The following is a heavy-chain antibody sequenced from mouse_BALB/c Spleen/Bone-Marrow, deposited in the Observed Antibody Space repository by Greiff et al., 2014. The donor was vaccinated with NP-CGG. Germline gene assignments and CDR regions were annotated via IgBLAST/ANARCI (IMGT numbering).Heavy chain of an antibody. CDR2: IDPANGNT. D-gene: IGHD1-1*01. J-gene: IGHJ3*01. CDR3: ASYYYGSSGFAY. Sequence: VHVTQSGAELVKPGASVKLSCTASGFNIKDTYMHWVKQRPEQGLEWIGRIDPANGNTKYDPKFQGKATITADTSSNTAYLQLSSLTSEDTAVYYCASYYYGSSGFAYWGQGTLVTVSA. CDR1: GFNIKDTY. V-gene: IGHV14-3*02.